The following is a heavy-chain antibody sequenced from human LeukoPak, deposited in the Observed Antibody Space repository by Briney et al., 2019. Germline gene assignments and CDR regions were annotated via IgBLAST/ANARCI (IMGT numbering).Heavy chain of an antibody. V-gene: IGHV4-39*01. J-gene: IGHJ4*02. CDR3: ARLGPIERGHFDY. CDR2: IYHSGST. Sequence: SETLSLTCTVSGGSVTISTYFWGWIRQTPGEGLEWIGTIYHSGSTYYSSSLHSRVAISVDTSKNQFSLRLSSVTAADTAVYYCARLGPIERGHFDYRGQGTLVTVSS. D-gene: IGHD5-12*01. CDR1: GGSVTISTYF.